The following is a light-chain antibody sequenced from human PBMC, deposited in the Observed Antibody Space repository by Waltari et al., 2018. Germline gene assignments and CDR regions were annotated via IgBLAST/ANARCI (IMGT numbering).Light chain of an antibody. J-gene: IGKJ2*03. V-gene: IGKV2-28*01. CDR3: QQYENFPYS. CDR2: FGS. CDR1: QSLLHRNGYNF. Sequence: DIVLTQSPLSLPVTPGEPASIACRSSQSLLHRNGYNFLDWYLQKPGHSPQLLIYFGSTRASGVPSRFSGSRSGTDFTFTISSLQPEDVATYYCQQYENFPYSFGQGTKLEIK.